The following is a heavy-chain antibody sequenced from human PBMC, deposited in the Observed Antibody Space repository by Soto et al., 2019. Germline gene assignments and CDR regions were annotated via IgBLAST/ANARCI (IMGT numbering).Heavy chain of an antibody. CDR1: GYTFTSYG. D-gene: IGHD2-2*02. CDR2: ISAYNGNT. J-gene: IGHJ5*02. V-gene: IGHV1-18*04. CDR3: AQAGYCSSTSCYTGAYNWFDP. Sequence: ASVKVSCKASGYTFTSYGISWVRQAPGQGLEWMGWISAYNGNTNYAQKLQGRVTMTTDTSTSTAYMELRSLRSDDTAVYYCAQAGYCSSTSCYTGAYNWFDPWGQGTPVTVSS.